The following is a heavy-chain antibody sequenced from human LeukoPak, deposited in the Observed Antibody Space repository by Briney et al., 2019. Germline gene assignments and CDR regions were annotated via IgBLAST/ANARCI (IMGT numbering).Heavy chain of an antibody. CDR1: GFTFSSYS. J-gene: IGHJ4*02. CDR3: AKYTTVTTAWFDY. CDR2: ISGSGGST. D-gene: IGHD4-11*01. V-gene: IGHV3-23*01. Sequence: GGSLRLSCAASGFTFSSYSMNWVRQAPGKGLEWVSAISGSGGSTYYADSVKGRFTISRDNSKNTLYLQMNSLRAEDTAVYYCAKYTTVTTAWFDYWGQGTLVTVSS.